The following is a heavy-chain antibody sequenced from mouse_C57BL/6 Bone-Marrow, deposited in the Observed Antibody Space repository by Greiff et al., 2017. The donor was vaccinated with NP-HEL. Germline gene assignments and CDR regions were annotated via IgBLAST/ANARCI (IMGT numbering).Heavy chain of an antibody. D-gene: IGHD3-1*01. J-gene: IGHJ1*03. Sequence: QVQLKQPGAELVMPGASVKLSCKASGYTFTSYWMHWVKQRPGQGLEWIGEIDPSDSYTNYNQKFKGKSTLTVDKSSSTAYMQLSSLTSEDSAVYYCARPDCYYWYFDVWGTGTTVTVSS. CDR3: ARPDCYYWYFDV. V-gene: IGHV1-69*01. CDR2: IDPSDSYT. CDR1: GYTFTSYW.